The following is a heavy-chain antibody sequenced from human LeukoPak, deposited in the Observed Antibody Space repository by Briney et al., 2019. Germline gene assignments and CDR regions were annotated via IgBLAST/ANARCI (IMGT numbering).Heavy chain of an antibody. Sequence: GGSLRLSCAASGFTFSSYAMSWVRQAPGKGLEWVSAISGSGGSTYYADSVKGRLTISRDNSKNTLYLQMNSLRAEDTAVYYCARKSASGNYPLDYWGQGTLVTVSS. CDR3: ARKSASGNYPLDY. D-gene: IGHD3-10*01. CDR2: ISGSGGST. V-gene: IGHV3-23*01. CDR1: GFTFSSYA. J-gene: IGHJ4*02.